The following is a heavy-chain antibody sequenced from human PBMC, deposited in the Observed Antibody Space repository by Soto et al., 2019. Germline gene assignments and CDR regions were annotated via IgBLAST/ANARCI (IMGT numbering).Heavy chain of an antibody. CDR3: AKDWLRLGEVSSPPGY. CDR2: ISGSGGST. Sequence: GSLRLSCAASGFTFSSYAMSWVRQAPGKWLEWVSAISGSGGSTYYADSVKGRFTISRDNSKNTLYLQMNSLGAEEKAVYYCAKDWLRLGEVSSPPGYWGQGTLVTVSS. CDR1: GFTFSSYA. J-gene: IGHJ4*02. V-gene: IGHV3-23*01. D-gene: IGHD3-16*02.